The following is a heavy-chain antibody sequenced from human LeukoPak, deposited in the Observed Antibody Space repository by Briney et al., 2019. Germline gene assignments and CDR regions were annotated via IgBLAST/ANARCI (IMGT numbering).Heavy chain of an antibody. CDR1: GYSFTSGHY. V-gene: IGHV4-38-2*01. D-gene: IGHD2-2*01. J-gene: IGHJ4*02. CDR2: IYHTGSA. Sequence: SETLSLTCSVSGYSFTSGHYWGWIRQPPGKGLEWIANIYHTGSAHYNPSLKSRVTISVDTSKNQFSLKLSSVTAADTAVYYCSRYCTSTTCILRGFDYWGQGTLVTVSS. CDR3: SRYCTSTTCILRGFDY.